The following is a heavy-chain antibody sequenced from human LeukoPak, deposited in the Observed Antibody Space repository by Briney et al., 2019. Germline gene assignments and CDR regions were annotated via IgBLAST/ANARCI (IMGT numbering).Heavy chain of an antibody. J-gene: IGHJ6*03. CDR3: ARLADMYYYYYYMDV. CDR1: VGSISSSRYY. V-gene: IGHV4-39*01. D-gene: IGHD2-15*01. CDR2: IYYSGST. Sequence: SETLSLTCTVAVGSISSSRYYWGWIREPPGKGLERIASIYYSGSTYYNPSLKSRVTISVDTSKNQFSLKLSSVTAADTAVYYCARLADMYYYYYYMDVWGKGTTVTISS.